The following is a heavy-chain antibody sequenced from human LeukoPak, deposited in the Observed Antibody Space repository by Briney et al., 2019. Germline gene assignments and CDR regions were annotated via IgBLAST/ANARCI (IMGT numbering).Heavy chain of an antibody. CDR1: GFTFTTYW. D-gene: IGHD5-24*01. J-gene: IGHJ4*02. Sequence: GGSLRLSCAASGFTFTTYWMSWVRQAPGKGLEWVANIDNGGSDKYYVDSVEGRFTISRDNAKNSLYLQMNSLRAEDTAVYYCARERWLQPDYWGQGIPVTVSS. CDR2: IDNGGSDK. V-gene: IGHV3-7*01. CDR3: ARERWLQPDY.